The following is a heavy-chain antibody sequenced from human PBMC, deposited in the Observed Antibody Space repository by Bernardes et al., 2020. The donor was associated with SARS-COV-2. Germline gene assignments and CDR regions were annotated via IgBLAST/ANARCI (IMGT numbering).Heavy chain of an antibody. CDR2: IYSAGRT. J-gene: IGHJ4*02. CDR3: ARLNFITRRDY. D-gene: IGHD3-10*01. CDR1: GFTVSYTY. Sequence: GGSLLLSCAASGFTVSYTYMSWVRQAPGKGLAWVSVIYSAGRTYYADSVKGRFTISRDNSKNTVDLQMNSLRAEDTAVYYCARLNFITRRDYWGQGTLVTVSS. V-gene: IGHV3-66*01.